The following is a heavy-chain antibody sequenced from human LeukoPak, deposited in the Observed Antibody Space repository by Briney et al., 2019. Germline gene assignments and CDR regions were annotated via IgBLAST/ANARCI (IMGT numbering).Heavy chain of an antibody. Sequence: GGSLRLSCAASGFSFSAYWMTWVRQAPGKGLEWVASIKQDGSERHYVDSVRGRFTISRDNARNSLHLQMNSLRAEDTAVYYCARDSTFKLDYWGQGTLVAVSS. CDR2: IKQDGSER. V-gene: IGHV3-7*01. CDR3: ARDSTFKLDY. CDR1: GFSFSAYW. J-gene: IGHJ4*02.